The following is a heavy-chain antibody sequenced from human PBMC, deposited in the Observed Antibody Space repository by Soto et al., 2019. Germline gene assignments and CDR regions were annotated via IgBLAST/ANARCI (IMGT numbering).Heavy chain of an antibody. CDR1: GFTFSDFY. J-gene: IGHJ6*02. D-gene: IGHD1-1*01. V-gene: IGHV3-11*01. Sequence: QVQLVESGGGLVKPGGSLRLSCAASGFTFSDFYMTWIRQAPGKGLEWVSYISSSGSAISYADSVKGRFTISRDNDKNSLYLQMNSLRAEDTAVYYCARDGRYYYYYGMDVWGQGTTVTVSS. CDR3: ARDGRYYYYYGMDV. CDR2: ISSSGSAI.